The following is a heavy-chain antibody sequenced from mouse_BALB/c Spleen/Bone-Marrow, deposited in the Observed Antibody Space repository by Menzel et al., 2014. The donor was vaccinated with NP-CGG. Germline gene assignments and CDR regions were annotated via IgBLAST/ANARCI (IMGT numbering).Heavy chain of an antibody. V-gene: IGHV5-12*02. Sequence: VKLMESGGGLVQPGGSLKISCATSGFTFSDYYLYWVRQTPEKRLEWVAYINNGGGSTYYPDTVKGRFTISRDNAKNTLYLQMSRLKSEDTAMYYCARPLYDGYYVAYWGQGTLVTVSA. J-gene: IGHJ3*01. D-gene: IGHD2-3*01. CDR3: ARPLYDGYYVAY. CDR1: GFTFSDYY. CDR2: INNGGGST.